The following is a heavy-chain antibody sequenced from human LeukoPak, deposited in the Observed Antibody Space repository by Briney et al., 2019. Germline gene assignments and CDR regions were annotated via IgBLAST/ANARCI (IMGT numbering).Heavy chain of an antibody. V-gene: IGHV1-69*04. CDR2: IIPILGIA. D-gene: IGHD3-22*01. CDR1: VGTFSSYA. Sequence: GASVKVSCKASVGTFSSYAISWVRQAPGRGLEWMGRIIPILGIANYAQKFQGRVTITADKSTSTAYMELSSLRSEDTAVYYCATSYYYDSSGYYYVDYWGQGTLVTVSS. CDR3: ATSYYYDSSGYYYVDY. J-gene: IGHJ4*02.